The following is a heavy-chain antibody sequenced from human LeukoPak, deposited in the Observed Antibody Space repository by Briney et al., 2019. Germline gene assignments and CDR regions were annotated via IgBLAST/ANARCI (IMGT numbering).Heavy chain of an antibody. Sequence: ASVKVSCKASGYTFTSYDINWVRQATGQRLEWMGWINPISGYTGYAQKFQDRVAMTGDTSKSTAYMELSSLRSEDAAVYYCARGNRLYTSSWSSLAFDIWGQGTMVTVSS. D-gene: IGHD6-13*01. CDR1: GYTFTSYD. CDR2: INPISGYT. J-gene: IGHJ3*02. CDR3: ARGNRLYTSSWSSLAFDI. V-gene: IGHV1-8*01.